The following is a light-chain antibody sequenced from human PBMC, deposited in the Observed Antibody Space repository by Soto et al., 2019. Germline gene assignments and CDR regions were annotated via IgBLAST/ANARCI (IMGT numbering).Light chain of an antibody. V-gene: IGKV3-20*01. CDR2: GAS. Sequence: EIVLTQSPGILSLSPGERATLSCRASQSVSNDFLAWYQQKPGQAPRLLIYGASTRATDVPDRFSGSGSGADFTLSISRLEPEDFAVYYCQQYGTSPLTFGQGTNLEIK. J-gene: IGKJ2*01. CDR3: QQYGTSPLT. CDR1: QSVSNDF.